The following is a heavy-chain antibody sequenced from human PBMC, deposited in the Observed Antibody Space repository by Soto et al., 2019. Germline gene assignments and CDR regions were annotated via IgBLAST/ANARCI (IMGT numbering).Heavy chain of an antibody. Sequence: SETLSLTCTVSGGSISSYYWSWIRQPPGKGLEWIGYIYYSGSTNYNPSLKSRVTISVDTSKNQFSLKLSSVTAADTAVYYCARRAVATNIYYYYMDVWGKGTTVNVSS. D-gene: IGHD5-12*01. J-gene: IGHJ6*03. V-gene: IGHV4-59*08. CDR1: GGSISSYY. CDR2: IYYSGST. CDR3: ARRAVATNIYYYYMDV.